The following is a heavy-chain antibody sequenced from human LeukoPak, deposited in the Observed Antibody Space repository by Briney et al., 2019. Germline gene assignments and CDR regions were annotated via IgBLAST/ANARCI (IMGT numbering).Heavy chain of an antibody. CDR3: ARLVGAATDPFDY. CDR1: GGSIGSYY. V-gene: IGHV4-39*01. J-gene: IGHJ4*02. D-gene: IGHD1-26*01. Sequence: SETLSLTCTVSGGSIGSYYWGWIRQPPGKGLEWIASVYYSGSTYYNPSLKSRVTISIDTSKNQFSLKVSSVTAADTAVYYCARLVGAATDPFDYWGQGTLVTVSS. CDR2: VYYSGST.